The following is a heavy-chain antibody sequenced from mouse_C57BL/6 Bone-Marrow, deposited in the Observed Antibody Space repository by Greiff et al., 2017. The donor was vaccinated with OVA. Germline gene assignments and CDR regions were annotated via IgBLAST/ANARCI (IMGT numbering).Heavy chain of an antibody. D-gene: IGHD1-1*01. CDR1: GFTFSSYA. CDR2: ISSGGDYI. J-gene: IGHJ2*01. V-gene: IGHV5-9-1*02. CDR3: TRAHYYGSSFDY. Sequence: EVKLVESGEGLVKPGGSLKLSCAASGFTFSSYAMSWVRQTPEKRLEWVAYISSGGDYIYSADTVKGRFTISRDNARNTLYLQMSSLKSEDTAMYYCTRAHYYGSSFDYWGQGTTLTVSS.